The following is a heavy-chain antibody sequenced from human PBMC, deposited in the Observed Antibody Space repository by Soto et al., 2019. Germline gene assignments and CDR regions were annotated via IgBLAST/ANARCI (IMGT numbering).Heavy chain of an antibody. V-gene: IGHV4-34*01. CDR1: GGSFSGYY. Sequence: PSETLSLTCAVYGGSFSGYYWSWIRQPPGKGLEWIGEINHSGSTNYNPSLKSRVTISVDTSKNQSSLKLSSVTAADTAVYYCARGTKNWFDPWGQGTLVTVSS. J-gene: IGHJ5*02. CDR2: INHSGST. D-gene: IGHD3-3*01. CDR3: ARGTKNWFDP.